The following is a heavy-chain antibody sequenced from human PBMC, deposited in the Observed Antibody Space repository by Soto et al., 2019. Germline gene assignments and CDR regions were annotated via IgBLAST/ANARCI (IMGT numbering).Heavy chain of an antibody. Sequence: QVQLLESGPGLVKPSQTLSLTCTVSGASISSGGYYWSWIRQHPGKGLEWIGYIYHIGITYYKPSLKSRITISVDMSKNQFSLRLRSVTAADTAVYYCARDRRSYYGSGTLDVWGRGTTVTVSS. CDR2: IYHIGIT. V-gene: IGHV4-31*03. CDR1: GASISSGGYY. CDR3: ARDRRSYYGSGTLDV. J-gene: IGHJ6*02. D-gene: IGHD3-10*01.